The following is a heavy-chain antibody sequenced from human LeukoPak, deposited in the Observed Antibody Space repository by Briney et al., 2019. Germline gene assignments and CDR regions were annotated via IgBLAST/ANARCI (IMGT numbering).Heavy chain of an antibody. D-gene: IGHD1-20*01. Sequence: GGSLRLSCAASVFTLSSSSMKWVRQAPGKGQEWVSYISSSSSTIYYADSVKGRFTISRDNAKNSLYLQMNSLRAEDTAVYYCARDRSERYTFDYWGQGTLVTVSS. J-gene: IGHJ4*02. CDR1: VFTLSSSS. CDR3: ARDRSERYTFDY. CDR2: ISSSSSTI. V-gene: IGHV3-48*01.